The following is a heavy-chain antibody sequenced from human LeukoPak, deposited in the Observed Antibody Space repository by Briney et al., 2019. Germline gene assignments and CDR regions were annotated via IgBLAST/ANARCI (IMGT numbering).Heavy chain of an antibody. CDR1: GVTVSSNH. CDR3: VKAAS. V-gene: IGHV3-66*01. Sequence: PGGSLRLSCAVSGVTVSSNHMSWVRQAPGKGLEWVSAIYSGGGTYYADSVKGRFTLSRDISKNTLYLQMNSLRAEDTAVYYCVKAASWGQGTLVTVSS. CDR2: IYSGGGT. J-gene: IGHJ4*02.